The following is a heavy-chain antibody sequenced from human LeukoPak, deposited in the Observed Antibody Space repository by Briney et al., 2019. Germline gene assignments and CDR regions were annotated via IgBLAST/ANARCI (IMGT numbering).Heavy chain of an antibody. CDR2: IYHSGNT. Sequence: SETLSLTCTVSGCSISSGYYWGWIRQPPGKGLEWIGSIYHSGNTNYNPSLKSRVTISVDKSKNQFSLKLSSVTAADTAVYYCATRGRYYYDSSGYYLQYYFDYWGQGTLVTVSS. CDR1: GCSISSGYY. D-gene: IGHD3-22*01. CDR3: ATRGRYYYDSSGYYLQYYFDY. J-gene: IGHJ4*02. V-gene: IGHV4-38-2*02.